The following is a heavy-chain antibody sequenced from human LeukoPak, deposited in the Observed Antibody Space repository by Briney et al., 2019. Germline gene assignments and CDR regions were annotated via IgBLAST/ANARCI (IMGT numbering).Heavy chain of an antibody. D-gene: IGHD2/OR15-2a*01. J-gene: IGHJ5*02. V-gene: IGHV3-7*01. Sequence: PGGSLRLSCAASGFTFSTHWMTWVRQAPGKGLEWVATIKLDGTDKYYVDSVKGRFTISRDNAKNSVYLQMNSLRAEDTAVYYCARDQIARYPATFDPWGQGTLVTVSS. CDR1: GFTFSTHW. CDR2: IKLDGTDK. CDR3: ARDQIARYPATFDP.